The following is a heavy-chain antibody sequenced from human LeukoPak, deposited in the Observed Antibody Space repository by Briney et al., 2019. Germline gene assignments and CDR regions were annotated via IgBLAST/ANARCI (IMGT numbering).Heavy chain of an antibody. D-gene: IGHD2-2*01. CDR3: AKTYCSSSSCYHFDY. J-gene: IGHJ4*02. Sequence: PGGSLRLSCAASGFTVSSNYMSWVRQAPGKGLEWVSAISGSGGSTHSADSVKGRFTISRDNSKNTLYLQMNSLRAEDTAVYYCAKTYCSSSSCYHFDYWGQGALVTVSS. V-gene: IGHV3-23*01. CDR1: GFTVSSNY. CDR2: ISGSGGST.